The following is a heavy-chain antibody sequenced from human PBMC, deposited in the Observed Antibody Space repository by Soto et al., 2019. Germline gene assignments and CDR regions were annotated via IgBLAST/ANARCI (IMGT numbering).Heavy chain of an antibody. CDR3: ARGMYSSGRHNWFDP. D-gene: IGHD6-19*01. V-gene: IGHV1-3*01. CDR2: INAGNGNT. Sequence: ASVKVSCKASGYTFTSYAMHWVRQAPGQRLEWMGWINAGNGNTKYSQKFQGRVTITRDTSASTAYMELSSLRSEDTAVYYCARGMYSSGRHNWFDPWGQGTLVTVS. J-gene: IGHJ5*02. CDR1: GYTFTSYA.